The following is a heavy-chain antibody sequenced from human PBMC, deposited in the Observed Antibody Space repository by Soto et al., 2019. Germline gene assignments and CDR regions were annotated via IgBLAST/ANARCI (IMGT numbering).Heavy chain of an antibody. CDR1: GFTFSSYA. Sequence: EVQLVESGGGLVQPGGSLRVSCVASGFTFSSYALNWVRQAPGKGLEWVSSISVGGGSIFYADSVKGRFTISRGDATNSLYLQMNSRRDADTAVYYCVRDHRWAFDFWGQGTMVTVSS. CDR2: ISVGGGSI. CDR3: VRDHRWAFDF. D-gene: IGHD2-15*01. V-gene: IGHV3-48*02. J-gene: IGHJ3*01.